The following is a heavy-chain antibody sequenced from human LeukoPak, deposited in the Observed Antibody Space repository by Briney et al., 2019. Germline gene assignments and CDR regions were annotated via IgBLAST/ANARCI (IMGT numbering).Heavy chain of an antibody. CDR3: ARGGLNFDAFDI. Sequence: KPGGSLRPSCAASGFTFSSYSMNWARQAPGKGLEWVSSIGSRSTYTYSADSVKGRFTISRDNAKNSLYLQMNSLRAGDTAVYYCARGGLNFDAFDIWGQGTMVTVSS. CDR1: GFTFSSYS. J-gene: IGHJ3*02. D-gene: IGHD1-7*01. V-gene: IGHV3-21*01. CDR2: IGSRSTYT.